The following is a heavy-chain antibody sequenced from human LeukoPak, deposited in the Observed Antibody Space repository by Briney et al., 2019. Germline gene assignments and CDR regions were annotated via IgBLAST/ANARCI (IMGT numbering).Heavy chain of an antibody. V-gene: IGHV3-74*03. CDR3: TRDVSQSSSWYGEFDY. D-gene: IGHD6-13*01. CDR2: INSGGSST. J-gene: IGHJ4*02. CDR1: GFSFSNHR. Sequence: GGSLRLSCAASGFSFSNHRMHWVRQVPGKGLVWVSRINSGGSSTTYADSVKGRFTISRDNAKNTLYLQMNSLRDEDTAVYYCTRDVSQSSSWYGEFDYWGQGTQVTVSS.